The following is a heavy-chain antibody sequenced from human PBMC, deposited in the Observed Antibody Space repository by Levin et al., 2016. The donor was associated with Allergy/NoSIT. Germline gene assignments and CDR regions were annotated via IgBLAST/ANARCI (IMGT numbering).Heavy chain of an antibody. D-gene: IGHD2-2*02. CDR2: INHSGST. J-gene: IGHJ4*02. Sequence: SETLSLTCAVYGGSFSGYYWSWIRQPPGKGLEWIGEINHSGSTNYNPSLKSRVTISVDTSKNQFSLKLSSVTAADTAVYFCARSSGGCSSTTCYTGNFDDWGQGTLVTVSS. CDR1: GGSFSGYY. CDR3: ARSSGGCSSTTCYTGNFDD. V-gene: IGHV4-34*01.